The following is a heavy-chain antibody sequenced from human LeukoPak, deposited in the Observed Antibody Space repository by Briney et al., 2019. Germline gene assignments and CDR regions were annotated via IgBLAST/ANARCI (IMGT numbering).Heavy chain of an antibody. Sequence: ASVKVSCKASGYTFTGYYMHWVRQAPGQGREWMGWINSKGGGTNYAQEFQGRGTMTRDTSISTAYMELSNLRSEDTAVYYCARVLSGRTVWSPYYYYYMDVWGKGTTVTISS. CDR1: GYTFTGYY. CDR3: ARVLSGRTVWSPYYYYYMDV. J-gene: IGHJ6*03. V-gene: IGHV1-2*02. CDR2: INSKGGGT. D-gene: IGHD2-8*02.